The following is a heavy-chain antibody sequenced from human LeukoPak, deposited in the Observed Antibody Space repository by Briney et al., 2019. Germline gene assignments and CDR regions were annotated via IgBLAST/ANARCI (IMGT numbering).Heavy chain of an antibody. CDR3: ARETYCSSTSCYTGGSYYYYMDV. V-gene: IGHV4-31*03. CDR1: GGSISSGGYY. D-gene: IGHD2-2*02. CDR2: IYYSGST. J-gene: IGHJ6*03. Sequence: PSQTLSLTCTVSGGSISSGGYYWSWIRQHPGKGLEWIGYIYYSGSTYYNPSLKSRVTISVDTSKNQFSLKLSSVTAADTAVYYCARETYCSSTSCYTGGSYYYYMDVWGKGTTVTVSS.